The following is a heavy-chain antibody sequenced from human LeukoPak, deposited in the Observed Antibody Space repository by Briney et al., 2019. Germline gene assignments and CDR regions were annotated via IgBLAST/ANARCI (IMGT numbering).Heavy chain of an antibody. Sequence: GGSLRLSCAASGFTFSSYWMHWVRHAPGKGLVWVSRINSDGSSTSYADSVKGRFTISRDNAKNTLYLQMNSLRAEDTAVYYCARAMAVAGTRDWFDPWGQGTLVTVSS. V-gene: IGHV3-74*01. CDR3: ARAMAVAGTRDWFDP. CDR1: GFTFSSYW. D-gene: IGHD6-19*01. CDR2: INSDGSST. J-gene: IGHJ5*02.